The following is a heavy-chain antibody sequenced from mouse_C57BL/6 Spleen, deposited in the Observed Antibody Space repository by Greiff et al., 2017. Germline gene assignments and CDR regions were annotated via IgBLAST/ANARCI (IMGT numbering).Heavy chain of an antibody. J-gene: IGHJ4*01. D-gene: IGHD3-2*02. CDR1: GYSFTGYY. Sequence: VQLKESGPELVKPGASVKISCKASGYSFTGYYMNWVEQSPEKSLEWIGEINPSTGGTTYNQKFKAKATLTVDKSSSTAYMQLKSLTSEDSAVYYCARSSSGPYYAMDYWGQGTSVTVSS. CDR2: INPSTGGT. V-gene: IGHV1-42*01. CDR3: ARSSSGPYYAMDY.